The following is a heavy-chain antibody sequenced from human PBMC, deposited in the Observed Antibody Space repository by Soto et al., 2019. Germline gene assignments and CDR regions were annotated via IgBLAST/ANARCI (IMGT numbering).Heavy chain of an antibody. CDR1: GFTFSTSG. V-gene: IGHV3-23*01. J-gene: IGHJ4*02. Sequence: PGGSLRLSCAASGFTFSTSGMSCVRQAPGKGLEWVSTISGSGGTTYYADSVKGRFTISRDNSKNTLYLQMNSLRAEDTAVYYCAKGYCSNPYWGQGTLVTVSS. CDR2: ISGSGGTT. D-gene: IGHD2-2*01. CDR3: AKGYCSNPY.